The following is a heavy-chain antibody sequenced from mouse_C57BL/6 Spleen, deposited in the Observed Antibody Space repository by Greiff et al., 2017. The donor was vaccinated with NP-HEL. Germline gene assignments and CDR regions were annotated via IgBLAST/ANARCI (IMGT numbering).Heavy chain of an antibody. D-gene: IGHD2-3*01. J-gene: IGHJ3*01. CDR2: ISNGGGST. V-gene: IGHV5-12*01. Sequence: EVHLVESGGGLVQPGGSLKLSCAASGFTFSDYYMYWVRQTPEKRLEWVAYISNGGGSTYYPDTVKGRFTISRDNAKNTLYLQMSRLKSEDTAMYYCAGAYDGYLAWFAYWGQGTLVTVSA. CDR1: GFTFSDYY. CDR3: AGAYDGYLAWFAY.